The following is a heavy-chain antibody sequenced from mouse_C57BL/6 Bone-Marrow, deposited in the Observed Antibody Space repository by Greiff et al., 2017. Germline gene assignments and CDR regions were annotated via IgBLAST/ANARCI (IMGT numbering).Heavy chain of an antibody. J-gene: IGHJ3*01. D-gene: IGHD3-3*01. CDR1: GYTFTDYY. CDR2: IYPGSGNT. V-gene: IGHV1-76*01. Sequence: VQLQQSGAELVRPGASVKLSCKASGYTFTDYYINWVKQRPGQGLEWIARIYPGSGNTYYNEKFKGKDTLTAEKSSSTAYMQLSSLTSEDSAVYFCARRDRGGWFAYWGQGTLVTVSA. CDR3: ARRDRGGWFAY.